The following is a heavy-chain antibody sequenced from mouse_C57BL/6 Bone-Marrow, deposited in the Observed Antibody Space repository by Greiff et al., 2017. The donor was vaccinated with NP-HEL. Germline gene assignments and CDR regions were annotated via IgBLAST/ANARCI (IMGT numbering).Heavy chain of an antibody. CDR3: ARHNWDDFDY. CDR2: ISSGGSYT. Sequence: EVQLVESGGDLVKPGGSLKLSCAASGFTFSSYGMSWVRQTPDKRLEWVATISSGGSYTYYPDSVKGRFTISRDNAKNTLYLQMSSLKSEDTAMYYCARHNWDDFDYWGQGTTLTVSS. CDR1: GFTFSSYG. V-gene: IGHV5-6*01. J-gene: IGHJ2*01. D-gene: IGHD4-1*01.